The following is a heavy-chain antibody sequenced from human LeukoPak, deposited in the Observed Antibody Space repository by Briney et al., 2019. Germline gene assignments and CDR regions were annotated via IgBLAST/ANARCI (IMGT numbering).Heavy chain of an antibody. J-gene: IGHJ4*02. CDR3: AKVDSSSWYYFDY. CDR1: GFTFSSYA. D-gene: IGHD6-13*01. V-gene: IGHV3-23*01. CDR2: ISGSGGST. Sequence: GGSLRLSCAASGFTFSSYAMSRVRQAPGKGLEWVSAISGSGGSTYYADSVKGRFTISRDNSKNTLYLQMNSLRAEDTAVYYCAKVDSSSWYYFDYWGQGTLVTVSS.